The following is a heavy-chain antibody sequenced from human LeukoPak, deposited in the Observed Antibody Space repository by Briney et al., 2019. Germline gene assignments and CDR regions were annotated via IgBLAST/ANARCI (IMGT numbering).Heavy chain of an antibody. CDR3: ARDHNEVPAAIMGY. CDR1: GFTVSNKY. J-gene: IGHJ4*02. D-gene: IGHD2-2*01. Sequence: GGSLRLSCAASGFTVSNKYMSWVRQAPGKGLEWVSIIFSDGSAYYADSVKGRFTISRDISKNTLLLQMNSLRADDTAIYYCARDHNEVPAAIMGYWGQGTLVTVSS. CDR2: IFSDGSA. V-gene: IGHV3-53*01.